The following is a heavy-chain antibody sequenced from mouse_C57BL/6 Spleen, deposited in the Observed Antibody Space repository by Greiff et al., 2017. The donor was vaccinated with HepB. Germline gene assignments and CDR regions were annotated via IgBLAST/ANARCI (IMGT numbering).Heavy chain of an antibody. J-gene: IGHJ2*01. CDR1: GFTFSSYA. Sequence: EVKLMESGGGLVKPGGSLKLSCAASGFTFSSYAMSWVRQTPEKRLEWVATISDCGSYTYYPDNVKGRFTISRDNAKNNLYLQMSHLKSEDTAMYYCARAYYYGSSYLFDYWGQGTTLTVSS. CDR2: ISDCGSYT. D-gene: IGHD1-1*01. CDR3: ARAYYYGSSYLFDY. V-gene: IGHV5-4*03.